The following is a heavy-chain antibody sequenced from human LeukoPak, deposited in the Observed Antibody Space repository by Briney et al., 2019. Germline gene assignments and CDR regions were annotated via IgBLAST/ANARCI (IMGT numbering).Heavy chain of an antibody. D-gene: IGHD6-13*01. CDR2: ISAYNGNT. J-gene: IGHJ6*04. Sequence: ASVKVSCKASGYTFTSYGISWVRQAPGQGLEWMGWISAYNGNTNYAQKLQGRATMTTDTSTSTAYMELRSLRSDDTAVYYCARSSSSRYYYYYGMDVWGKGTTVTVSS. CDR1: GYTFTSYG. V-gene: IGHV1-18*04. CDR3: ARSSSSRYYYYYGMDV.